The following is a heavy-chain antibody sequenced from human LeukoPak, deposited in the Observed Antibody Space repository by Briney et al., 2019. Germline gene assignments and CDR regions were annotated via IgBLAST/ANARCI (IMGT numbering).Heavy chain of an antibody. CDR3: VGVRWFGGSNWFDP. Sequence: GGSLRLSCSASGFTFSTSAMHWARQAPGMALEYVSAISSNGGSTYYADSVKGRFTISRDNPKNTLHLQMSSLRAEDTAVYYCVGVRWFGGSNWFDPWGQGTLVTVSS. J-gene: IGHJ5*02. D-gene: IGHD3-10*01. CDR2: ISSNGGST. V-gene: IGHV3-64D*09. CDR1: GFTFSTSA.